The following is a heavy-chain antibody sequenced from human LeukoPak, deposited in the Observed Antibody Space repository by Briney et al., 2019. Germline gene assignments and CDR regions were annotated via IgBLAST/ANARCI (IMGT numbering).Heavy chain of an antibody. Sequence: ASVKVSCKASGYTFTSYYIHWVRQAPGQGLEWMGIINPSGGSTSYARKFQGRVTMTRDTSTSTVYMELSSLRSEDTAVYYCARDHIHTFDYWGQGTLVTVSS. CDR1: GYTFTSYY. CDR3: ARDHIHTFDY. CDR2: INPSGGST. V-gene: IGHV1-46*01. J-gene: IGHJ4*02.